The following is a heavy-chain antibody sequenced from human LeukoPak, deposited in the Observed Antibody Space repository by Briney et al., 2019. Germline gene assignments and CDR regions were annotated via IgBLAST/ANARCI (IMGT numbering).Heavy chain of an antibody. V-gene: IGHV4-59*08. CDR2: IYYSGST. D-gene: IGHD3-10*02. Sequence: SETLSLTCTVSGGSISSYYWSWIRQPPGKGLEWIGYIYYSGSTNYNPSLKSRVTISVDTSKNQFSLKLSSVTAADTAVYYCARHNPIGLFGEYRASYFFDLLGPGTLVNVP. CDR3: ARHNPIGLFGEYRASYFFDL. J-gene: IGHJ4*02. CDR1: GGSISSYY.